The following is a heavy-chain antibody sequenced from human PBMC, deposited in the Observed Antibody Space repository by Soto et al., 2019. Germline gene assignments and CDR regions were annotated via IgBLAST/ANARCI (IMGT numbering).Heavy chain of an antibody. CDR3: ARDLSSWYYYGSGRLVDAFAF. V-gene: IGHV3-11*01. D-gene: IGHD3-10*01. Sequence: CISKKKGKGLEWVSYISSSGSTIYYADSVKGRFTISRDNAKNSLYLQMNSLRAEDTAVYYCARDLSSWYYYGSGRLVDAFAFWGKGTMVTVSS. J-gene: IGHJ3*01. CDR2: ISSSGSTI.